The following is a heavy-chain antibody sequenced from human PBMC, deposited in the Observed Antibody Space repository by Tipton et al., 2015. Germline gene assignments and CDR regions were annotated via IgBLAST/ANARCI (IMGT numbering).Heavy chain of an antibody. J-gene: IGHJ4*01. CDR3: ARSGGYGWDY. CDR1: GFTFSNYW. V-gene: IGHV3-7*01. D-gene: IGHD5-12*01. Sequence: SLRLSCTASGFTFSNYWMTWVRQAPGKGLEWVANIKPDGSESYYVDSVKGRFTFSRDNAKNSLHLQMNSLRAEDTSVYYCARSGGYGWDYWGHGTLVTVSS. CDR2: IKPDGSES.